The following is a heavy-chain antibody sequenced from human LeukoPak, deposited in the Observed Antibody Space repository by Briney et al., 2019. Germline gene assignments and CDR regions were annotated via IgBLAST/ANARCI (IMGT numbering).Heavy chain of an antibody. J-gene: IGHJ4*02. D-gene: IGHD3-9*01. V-gene: IGHV3-30*02. Sequence: GGSLRLSCAASGFTFSSYGMHWVRQAQGKGLEWVAFIRYDGSNKYYADSVKGRFTISRDNSKNTLYLQMDSLRAEDTAVYCCAKGVRYFDWPHDYWGQGTLVTVSS. CDR1: GFTFSSYG. CDR3: AKGVRYFDWPHDY. CDR2: IRYDGSNK.